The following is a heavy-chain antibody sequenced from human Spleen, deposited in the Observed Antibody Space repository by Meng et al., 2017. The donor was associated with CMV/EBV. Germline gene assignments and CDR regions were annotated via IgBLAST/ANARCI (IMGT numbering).Heavy chain of an antibody. CDR1: GYTFTAYY. CDR3: ARALTGTTDAGGAFDI. D-gene: IGHD1-20*01. Sequence: ASVKVSCKASGYTFTAYYLHWVRQAPGQGPEWMGWINPSSGGTNYAQKFQGRVTITTDESTSTAYMELSSLRSEDTAVYYCARALTGTTDAGGAFDIWGQGTMVTVSS. V-gene: IGHV1-2*02. CDR2: INPSSGGT. J-gene: IGHJ3*02.